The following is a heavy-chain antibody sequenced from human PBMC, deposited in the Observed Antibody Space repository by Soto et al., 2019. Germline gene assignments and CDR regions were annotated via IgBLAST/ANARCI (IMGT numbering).Heavy chain of an antibody. CDR2: IGTAGDT. CDR3: ARGGGGGWYFFDY. V-gene: IGHV3-13*01. J-gene: IGHJ4*02. Sequence: GGSLSLSCAASGFTFSSYDMHWVRQATGKGLEWVSAIGTAGDTYYPGSVKGRFTISRENAKNSLYLQMNSLRAGDTAVYYCARGGGGGWYFFDYWGQGTLVTVSS. D-gene: IGHD6-19*01. CDR1: GFTFSSYD.